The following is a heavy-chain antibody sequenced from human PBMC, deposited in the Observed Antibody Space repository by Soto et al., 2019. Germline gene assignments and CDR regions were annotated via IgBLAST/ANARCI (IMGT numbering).Heavy chain of an antibody. V-gene: IGHV3-9*01. CDR2: ISWNSGTI. J-gene: IGHJ6*02. CDR1: GFTFDEYG. Sequence: EVQLVESGGGLVQPGRSLRLSCGASGFTFDEYGMHWVRQAPGKGLEWVSGISWNSGTIGYADSVKGRFTISRDNAKNSLYLQMRNLRAEDTALYYCAKSTGGTANGMDVWGQGTTVTVSS. CDR3: AKSTGGTANGMDV. D-gene: IGHD2-8*02.